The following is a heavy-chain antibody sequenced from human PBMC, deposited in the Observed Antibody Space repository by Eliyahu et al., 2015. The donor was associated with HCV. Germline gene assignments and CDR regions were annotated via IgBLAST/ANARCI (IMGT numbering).Heavy chain of an antibody. D-gene: IGHD6-19*01. J-gene: IGHJ5*02. CDR2: IHYSGST. V-gene: IGHV4-59*01. Sequence: QVQLQESGPGLVKPSETLSLTCTVXGGXIXPYYWSWIRQPPGKGLEWIGYIHYSGSTNYNPSLKSRVTISVDTSKNQFSLNLTSVTAADTAVYYCASGGGGIAVAGTGGWFDPWGQGTLVTVSS. CDR1: GGXIXPYY. CDR3: ASGGGGIAVAGTGGWFDP.